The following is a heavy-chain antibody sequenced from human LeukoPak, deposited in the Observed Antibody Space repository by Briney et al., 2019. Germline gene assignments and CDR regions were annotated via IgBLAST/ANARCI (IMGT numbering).Heavy chain of an antibody. V-gene: IGHV3-30*04. CDR2: MSYDGSNK. Sequence: GGSLRLSCAASGFTFSNFAMHWVRQAPGKGLEWEAMMSYDGSNKYTDSVKGRFTISRDNSKNMVDLYMSNLKIEDTAVYYCARDSWGFDFWGQGTLVTVSS. D-gene: IGHD7-27*01. CDR1: GFTFSNFA. CDR3: ARDSWGFDF. J-gene: IGHJ4*02.